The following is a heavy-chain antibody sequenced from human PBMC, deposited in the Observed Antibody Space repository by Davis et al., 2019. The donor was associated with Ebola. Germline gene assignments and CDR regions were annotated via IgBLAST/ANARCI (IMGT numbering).Heavy chain of an antibody. Sequence: PGGSLRLSCVASGFTFGNFAMHWVRQAPGKGLEWVGVVSHSERERFYADSVEGRFTITRDNSENTLYLQMNSLTTADTAVYYCARAGFDEVLDYWGQGTPVTVSS. J-gene: IGHJ4*02. CDR2: VSHSERER. D-gene: IGHD3-3*01. V-gene: IGHV3-30*04. CDR1: GFTFGNFA. CDR3: ARAGFDEVLDY.